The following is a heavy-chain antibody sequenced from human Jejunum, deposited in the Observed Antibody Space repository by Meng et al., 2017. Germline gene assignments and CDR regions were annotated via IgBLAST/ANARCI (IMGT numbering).Heavy chain of an antibody. J-gene: IGHJ4*02. CDR1: GFTFSSYW. CDR2: IKSDGSST. CDR3: ASQTRTEY. V-gene: IGHV3-74*01. Sequence: GGSLRLSCAVSGFTFSSYWMHWVRQAPGKGLVWVAHIKSDGSSTNYADSVKGRFTISRDNARNTLYLQMNSLTAEDTAVYYCASQTRTEYWGQGTLVTVSS.